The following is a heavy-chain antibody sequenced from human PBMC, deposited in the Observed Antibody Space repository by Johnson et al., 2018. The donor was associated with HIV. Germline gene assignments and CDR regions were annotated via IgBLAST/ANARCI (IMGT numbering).Heavy chain of an antibody. CDR2: ISINGDTT. CDR1: GFIFSTAA. V-gene: IGHV3-64*01. J-gene: IGHJ3*02. D-gene: IGHD2-15*01. Sequence: EVHLVESGGGLVQPGGSLRLSCAASGFIFSTAAMHWVRQAPGKGLEYVASISINGDTTYYARSVQDRFTISRDNSKNTLYLQMDSLRAEDMAIYYCARGYCSGGICYPNDAFDIWGQGTMVTVSS. CDR3: ARGYCSGGICYPNDAFDI.